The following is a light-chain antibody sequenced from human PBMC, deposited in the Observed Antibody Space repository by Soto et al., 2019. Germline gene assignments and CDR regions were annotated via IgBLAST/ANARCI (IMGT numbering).Light chain of an antibody. V-gene: IGKV3D-15*01. CDR1: QSVSSN. CDR3: QQYDNWT. CDR2: GTS. J-gene: IGKJ1*01. Sequence: ETRMTQSRTTLSLTRGERVTLPCRASQSVSSNLAWYQQKPGQAPRLLIYGTSTRATGIPARFSGSGSGTELTLTISSLQSEDFAVYSCQQYDNWTFGQGTKVDI.